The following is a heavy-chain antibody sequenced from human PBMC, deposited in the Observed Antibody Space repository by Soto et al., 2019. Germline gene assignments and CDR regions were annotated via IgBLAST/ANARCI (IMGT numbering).Heavy chain of an antibody. CDR2: ISGSGGST. D-gene: IGHD2-2*01. J-gene: IGHJ3*02. V-gene: IGHV3-23*01. Sequence: GGSLRLSCAASGFTFSSYAMSWVRQAPGKGLEWVSAISGSGGSTYYADSVKGRFTISRDNSKNTLYLQMNSLRAEDTAVYYCAKDALPLGYCSSTSCLDAFDIWGQGTMVTVSS. CDR1: GFTFSSYA. CDR3: AKDALPLGYCSSTSCLDAFDI.